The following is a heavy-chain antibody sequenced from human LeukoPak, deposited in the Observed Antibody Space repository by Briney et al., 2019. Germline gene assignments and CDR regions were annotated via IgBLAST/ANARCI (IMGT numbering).Heavy chain of an antibody. CDR1: GYSFTSYW. Sequence: GESLKISCKGSGYSFTSYWIGWVRQLPGKGLEWMGIIYPGDSDTRYSPSFQGQVTISADKSISTAYLQWSSLKASDTAMYYCATSTSLSNYYGSGTFGRSFDCWGQGTLVTVSS. CDR3: ATSTSLSNYYGSGTFGRSFDC. J-gene: IGHJ4*02. D-gene: IGHD3-10*01. CDR2: IYPGDSDT. V-gene: IGHV5-51*01.